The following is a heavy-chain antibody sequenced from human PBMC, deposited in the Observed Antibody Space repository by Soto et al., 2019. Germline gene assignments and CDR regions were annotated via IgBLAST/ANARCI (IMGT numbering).Heavy chain of an antibody. J-gene: IGHJ5*02. V-gene: IGHV4-34*01. Sequence: SETLSLTCAVYGGSFSGYYWNRIRQPPGKGLEWIGEINHSGSTNYNPSLKSRVTISVDTSKNQFSLKLSSVTAADTAVYYCARVGEYQLLFQFGEPRGYWFDPWGQGTLVTVSS. CDR1: GGSFSGYY. D-gene: IGHD2-2*01. CDR2: INHSGST. CDR3: ARVGEYQLLFQFGEPRGYWFDP.